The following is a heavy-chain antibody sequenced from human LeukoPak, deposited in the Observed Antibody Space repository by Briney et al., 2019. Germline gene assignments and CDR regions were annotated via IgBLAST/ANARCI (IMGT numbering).Heavy chain of an antibody. CDR3: ARAPVGYCSGGTCKRYFDY. CDR2: IYYSGRT. CDR1: GDSISSGDYY. V-gene: IGHV4-30-4*01. J-gene: IGHJ4*02. Sequence: KPSETLSLTCTVSGDSISSGDYYWSWIRQPPGKGLEYIGYIYYSGRTSYNPSLMSRVTMSVDTPKNQFSLKLSSVTAADTALYYCARAPVGYCSGGTCKRYFDYWGQGTLVTVSS. D-gene: IGHD2-15*01.